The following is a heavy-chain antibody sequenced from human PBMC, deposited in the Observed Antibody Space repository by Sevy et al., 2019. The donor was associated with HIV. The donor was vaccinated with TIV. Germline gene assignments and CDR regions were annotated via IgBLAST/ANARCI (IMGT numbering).Heavy chain of an antibody. Sequence: ASVKVSCKASGYTFTDYYIHWVRQAPGQGLAWLGWINPNSGGTNYAQKFQDWVTMTRDTSISTAYMELSRLKSDDTAVYYWARGAGDSVVTYFDYWGQGTPVTVSS. V-gene: IGHV1-2*04. CDR3: ARGAGDSVVTYFDY. D-gene: IGHD2-2*01. CDR1: GYTFTDYY. CDR2: INPNSGGT. J-gene: IGHJ4*02.